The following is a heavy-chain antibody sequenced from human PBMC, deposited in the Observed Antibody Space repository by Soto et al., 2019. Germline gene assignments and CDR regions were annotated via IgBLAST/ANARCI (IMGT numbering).Heavy chain of an antibody. CDR3: ARDDAGRFDL. V-gene: IGHV4-59*01. Sequence: SETLSLTCTVSGGSISSYYWSWIRQPPGKGLEWIGYIYYSGSTNYNPSLKSRVTISVDTSKNQFSLKLSSVTAADTAVYYCARDDAGRFDLWGQGTPVTVAS. CDR2: IYYSGST. J-gene: IGHJ5*02. D-gene: IGHD2-2*01. CDR1: GGSISSYY.